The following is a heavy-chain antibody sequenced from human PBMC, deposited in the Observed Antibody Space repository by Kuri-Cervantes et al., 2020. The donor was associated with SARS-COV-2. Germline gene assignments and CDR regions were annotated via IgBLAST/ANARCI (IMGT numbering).Heavy chain of an antibody. CDR1: GFTFNNYG. D-gene: IGHD3-3*01. CDR2: VRRDGSNY. Sequence: GESLKISCAASGFTFNNYGMHWVRQAPGKGLEWVGFVRRDGSNYYYADSVKGRFTISRGNSKNSLYLEMNSLRPEDTAVYYCAKVETANLNYWGQGTLVTVSS. J-gene: IGHJ4*02. CDR3: AKVETANLNY. V-gene: IGHV3-30*02.